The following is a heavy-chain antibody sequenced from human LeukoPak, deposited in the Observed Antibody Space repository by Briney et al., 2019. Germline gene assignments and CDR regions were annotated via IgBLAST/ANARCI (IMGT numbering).Heavy chain of an antibody. D-gene: IGHD3-22*01. V-gene: IGHV3-13*01. J-gene: IGHJ4*02. Sequence: GGSLRLSCAASGFTFSSYDMHWVRHATGEGLEWGSAICTAGVTYYPGSVKGRFTISRENDKKYLYLPIDTLRAGDTAVYYCARGVKAYYYDSSGYYYDYWGQGTLVTVSS. CDR2: ICTAGVT. CDR1: GFTFSSYD. CDR3: ARGVKAYYYDSSGYYYDY.